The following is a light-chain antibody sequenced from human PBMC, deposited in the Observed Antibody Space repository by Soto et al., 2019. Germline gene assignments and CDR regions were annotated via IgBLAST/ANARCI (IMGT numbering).Light chain of an antibody. V-gene: IGLV2-14*01. CDR2: EVS. J-gene: IGLJ1*01. CDR1: SSDIGGYDY. Sequence: QSVLTQPASVSASPGQSITISCSGSSSDIGGYDYVSWYQQHPGKAPKLMIYEVSNRPSGVSDRFSGSKSGNTASLTISGLQVDDEADYYCNSYRDTSKLVFGPGTKLTVL. CDR3: NSYRDTSKLV.